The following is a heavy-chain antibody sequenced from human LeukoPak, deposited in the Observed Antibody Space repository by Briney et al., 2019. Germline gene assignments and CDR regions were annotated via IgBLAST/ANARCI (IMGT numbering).Heavy chain of an antibody. Sequence: PSETLSLTCTVSGGSISSSSYYWGWIRQPPGKGLEWIGSIYYSGSTYYNPSLKSRVTISVDTSKNQFSLKLSSETAADTAVYYCASSDSSGYPALIDYWGQGTLVTVSS. J-gene: IGHJ4*02. V-gene: IGHV4-39*01. CDR3: ASSDSSGYPALIDY. CDR2: IYYSGST. CDR1: GGSISSSSYY. D-gene: IGHD3-22*01.